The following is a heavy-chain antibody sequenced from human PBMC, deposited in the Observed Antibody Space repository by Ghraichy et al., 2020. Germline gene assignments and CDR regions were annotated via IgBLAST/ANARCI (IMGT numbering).Heavy chain of an antibody. CDR2: ISDTGDST. J-gene: IGHJ6*03. D-gene: IGHD3-3*02. CDR1: GFTFKNYV. V-gene: IGHV3-23*01. Sequence: GGSLRLSCAASGFTFKNYVMTWVRQAPGKGLELVSSISDTGDSTYYADSVTGRFTISRDNSRNTLYLQMNSLRDEDTAVYYCAKLTHFSSSWPYYIDVWGRGTTVTVSS. CDR3: AKLTHFSSSWPYYIDV.